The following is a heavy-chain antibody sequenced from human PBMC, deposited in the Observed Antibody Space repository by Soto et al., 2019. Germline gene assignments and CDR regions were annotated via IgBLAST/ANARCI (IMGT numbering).Heavy chain of an antibody. CDR2: MNPNNGNT. D-gene: IGHD3-3*01. J-gene: IGHJ5*02. V-gene: IGHV1-8*01. CDR3: ARAEGRSLDRVS. Sequence: QVQLVQSGAEVKKPGASVTVSCKASGHTFTSYDIHWVRQATGQGLEWMGWMNPNNGNTGYAQKFQGRGTMTRDTSISTAYMEVSGLRDEDTAVYYFARAEGRSLDRVSWGQGTLVTVSS. CDR1: GHTFTSYD.